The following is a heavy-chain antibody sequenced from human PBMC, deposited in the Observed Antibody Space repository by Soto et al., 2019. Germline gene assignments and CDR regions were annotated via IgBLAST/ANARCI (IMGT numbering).Heavy chain of an antibody. CDR2: ISGSGGST. CDR3: AEDTTYYYDSSGYY. Sequence: EVQLLESGGGLVQPGGSLRLSCAASGFTFSSYAMSWVRQAPGKGLEWVSAISGSGGSTYYADSVKGRFTISRDNSKNPLYLQMNSLRAEDTAVYYCAEDTTYYYDSSGYYWGQGTLVTVSS. J-gene: IGHJ4*02. V-gene: IGHV3-23*01. D-gene: IGHD3-22*01. CDR1: GFTFSSYA.